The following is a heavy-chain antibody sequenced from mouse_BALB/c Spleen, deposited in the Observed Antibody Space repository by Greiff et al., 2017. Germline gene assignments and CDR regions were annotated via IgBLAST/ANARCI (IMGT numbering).Heavy chain of an antibody. CDR2: IYPGDGDT. J-gene: IGHJ4*01. CDR3: ARGFRYALEAMDY. V-gene: IGHV1-80*01. Sequence: QVQLQQSGAELVRPGSSVKISCKASGYAFSSYWMIWVKQRPGQGLEWIGRIYPGDGDTNYNGKFKGKATLTADKSSSTAYMQLSSLTSEDSAVYFCARGFRYALEAMDYWGQGTSVTVSS. CDR1: GYAFSSYW. D-gene: IGHD1-1*01.